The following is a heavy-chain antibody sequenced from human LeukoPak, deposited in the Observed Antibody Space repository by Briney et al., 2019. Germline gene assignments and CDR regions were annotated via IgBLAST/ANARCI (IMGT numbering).Heavy chain of an antibody. CDR2: ITRGGTYT. V-gene: IGHV3-21*06. Sequence: GGSLRLSCAASGFTFSTYNMNWVRQAPGKGLEWISYITRGGTYTYYADSVKGRFTTSRDNAKNSLSLQLSSLRDEDTAVYYCARGHYDILTASYKWTPDYWGQGILVTVSS. J-gene: IGHJ4*02. CDR1: GFTFSTYN. D-gene: IGHD3-9*01. CDR3: ARGHYDILTASYKWTPDY.